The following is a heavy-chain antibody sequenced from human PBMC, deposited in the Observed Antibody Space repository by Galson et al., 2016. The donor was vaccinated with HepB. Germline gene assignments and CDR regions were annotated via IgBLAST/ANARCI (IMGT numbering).Heavy chain of an antibody. D-gene: IGHD5-24*01. Sequence: SVKVSCKASGFTFIGYYMYWLRQARGQGLEWMGRTNPNSGGTNYAQKFQGRVTMTWDTSISTVYMELSRLRSDDTAVYYCAIIQEMTTIDYWGQGTLVAVSS. J-gene: IGHJ4*02. V-gene: IGHV1-2*06. CDR2: TNPNSGGT. CDR1: GFTFIGYY. CDR3: AIIQEMTTIDY.